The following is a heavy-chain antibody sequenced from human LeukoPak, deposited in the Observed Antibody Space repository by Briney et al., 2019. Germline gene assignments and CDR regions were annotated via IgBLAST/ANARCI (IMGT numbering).Heavy chain of an antibody. CDR1: GDSITTSY. D-gene: IGHD3-10*01. Sequence: SETLSLTCLVSGDSITTSYWSWIRQPAGGGLEWIGRVYSTGTATYNPSLWSRATLSVDRSNNRFSLRLRSVTATDTALYYCVRGPGRFSREAFDVWGQGTMVTVSS. J-gene: IGHJ3*01. CDR3: VRGPGRFSREAFDV. V-gene: IGHV4-4*07. CDR2: VYSTGTA.